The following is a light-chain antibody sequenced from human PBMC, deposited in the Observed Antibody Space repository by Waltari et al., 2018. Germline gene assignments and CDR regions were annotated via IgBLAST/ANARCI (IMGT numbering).Light chain of an antibody. CDR2: KAS. V-gene: IGKV1-5*03. J-gene: IGKJ1*01. CDR1: QKIKIW. CDR3: QQYDTYPWT. Sequence: TCRASQKIKIWLTWDQQKPGKAPNLLIYKASSLQSGVPSRFSGSGSGTEFALTINSLQPDDFATYYCQQYDTYPWTFGHGTKVEIK.